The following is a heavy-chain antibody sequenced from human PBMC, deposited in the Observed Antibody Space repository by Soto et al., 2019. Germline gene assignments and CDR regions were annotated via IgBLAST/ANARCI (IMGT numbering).Heavy chain of an antibody. CDR3: ARAAMGGSSWPFDY. Sequence: SETLSVTCAVSGGSISSSNWWSWVRQSPGKGLEWIGEIYHSGSTNYNPSLKSRVTISVDKSKNQFSLKLSSVTAADTAVYYCARAAMGGSSWPFDYWGQGTLVTVSS. CDR1: GGSISSSNW. J-gene: IGHJ4*02. V-gene: IGHV4-4*02. CDR2: IYHSGST. D-gene: IGHD6-13*01.